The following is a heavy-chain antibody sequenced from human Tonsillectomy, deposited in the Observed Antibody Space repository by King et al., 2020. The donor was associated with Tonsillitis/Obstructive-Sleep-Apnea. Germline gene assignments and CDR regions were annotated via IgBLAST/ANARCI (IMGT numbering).Heavy chain of an antibody. CDR3: ARDDGYCNTTRCYDAFDI. V-gene: IGHV3-7*04. D-gene: IGHD2-2*01. CDR1: GFTFSNYW. J-gene: IGHJ3*02. Sequence: QLVQSGGGLVQPGGSLRLSCAASGFTFSNYWMTWVRQAPGNGLEWVANIKQDGSVKHYVDSAEGRFTISRDNAKNSLHLQMNSLRAEDTAVYYCARDDGYCNTTRCYDAFDIWGQGTKVTVST. CDR2: IKQDGSVK.